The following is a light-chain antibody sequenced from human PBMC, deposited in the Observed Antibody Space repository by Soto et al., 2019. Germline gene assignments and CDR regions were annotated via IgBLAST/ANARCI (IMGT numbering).Light chain of an antibody. CDR3: QQYNNWPRT. CDR2: GAS. CDR1: QSVSIN. Sequence: EIAMTQSPATLSVSPGERSTLSCRASQSVSINLAWYQQKPGQAPRLLIYGASSRATGIPARFSGSGSGTEFTLTISSLQSEGSAVYFCQQYNNWPRTFGQGTKVDIK. J-gene: IGKJ1*01. V-gene: IGKV3-15*01.